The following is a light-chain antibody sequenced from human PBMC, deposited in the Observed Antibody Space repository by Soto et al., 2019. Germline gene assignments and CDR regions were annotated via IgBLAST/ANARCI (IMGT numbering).Light chain of an antibody. Sequence: QSVLTQPPSGPGTPGRRVTIPGSGGGSNTGSNYVYWYQQLPGTAPKLLIYRNNQRPSGVPDRFSGSKSGTSASLAISGLRSEDEADYYCAAWDDSLSGYVVFGGGTKLTVL. V-gene: IGLV1-47*01. CDR1: GSNTGSNY. J-gene: IGLJ2*01. CDR2: RNN. CDR3: AAWDDSLSGYVV.